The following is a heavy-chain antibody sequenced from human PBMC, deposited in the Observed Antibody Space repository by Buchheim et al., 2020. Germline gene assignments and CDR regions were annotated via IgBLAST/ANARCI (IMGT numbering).Heavy chain of an antibody. Sequence: QVQLVESGGGVVQPGRSLRLSCAASGFTFSSYGMHWVRQAPGKGLEWVAVISYDVSKKYYADSVKGRFIISRDNYKSTLYLQMDSLGAEDTAVYYCVRGYCSSISCYTKAYYMDVWGKGTT. CDR1: GFTFSSYG. CDR2: ISYDVSKK. CDR3: VRGYCSSISCYTKAYYMDV. D-gene: IGHD2-2*02. V-gene: IGHV3-30*03. J-gene: IGHJ6*03.